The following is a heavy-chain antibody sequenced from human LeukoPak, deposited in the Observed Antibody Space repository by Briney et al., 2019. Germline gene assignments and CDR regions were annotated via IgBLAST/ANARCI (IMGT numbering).Heavy chain of an antibody. CDR2: IATSDTTT. V-gene: IGHV3-48*03. CDR1: GFTFSSSE. D-gene: IGHD3-16*02. CDR3: ARGRVSYRLNALDY. Sequence: GGSLRLSCVASGFTFSSSEMNWVRQAPGKGLEWISYIATSDTTTHYADSVRGRFTISRDNAKNSAYLQMNSLRAEDTAVYYCARGRVSYRLNALDYWGQGTLATVSS. J-gene: IGHJ4*02.